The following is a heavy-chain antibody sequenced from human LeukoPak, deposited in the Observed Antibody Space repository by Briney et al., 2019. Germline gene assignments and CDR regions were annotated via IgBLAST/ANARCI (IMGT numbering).Heavy chain of an antibody. CDR1: GFTFSNAW. J-gene: IGHJ4*02. CDR3: TTYTNGWGLFDY. CDR2: IKSKTDGGTT. V-gene: IGHV3-15*01. D-gene: IGHD6-19*01. Sequence: PGGSLRLSCAASGFTFSNAWMSWVRQAPGKGLEWVGRIKSKTDGGTTDYAAPVKGRFTISRDDSKNTLYLQMNSLKTEDTAVYYCTTYTNGWGLFDYWGQGTLVTVSS.